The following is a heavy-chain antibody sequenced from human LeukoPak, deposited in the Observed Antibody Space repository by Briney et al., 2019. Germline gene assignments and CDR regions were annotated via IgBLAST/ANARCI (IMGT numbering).Heavy chain of an antibody. D-gene: IGHD2-2*01. CDR3: ARDRGCSSTSFYEYYYYGMDV. CDR2: IRYVGSKK. J-gene: IGHJ6*02. Sequence: GGPLRLSCAAPGFTFSSHGMYWVRQAPGKGLEWVALIRYVGSKKNYADSVKGRFTISRDNSKNTLYLQMNSLRAEDTAVYYCARDRGCSSTSFYEYYYYGMDVWGQGTTVTVSS. CDR1: GFTFSSHG. V-gene: IGHV3-33*01.